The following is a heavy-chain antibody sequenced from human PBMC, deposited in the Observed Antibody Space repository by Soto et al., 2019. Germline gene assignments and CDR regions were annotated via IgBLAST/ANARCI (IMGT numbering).Heavy chain of an antibody. J-gene: IGHJ4*02. CDR1: GITFSDYY. V-gene: IGHV3-11*01. CDR2: ISSNGGTI. CDR3: ARDYGAPEY. Sequence: QVPVVESGGGLVKPGGSLRLSCAVSGITFSDYYMNWIRQAPGKGLEWVSYISSNGGTIYYADSVKGRFTISRDNAKNPLYLQMNSLRAEDTAVYYCARDYGAPEYWGQGTLVTVSA. D-gene: IGHD4-17*01.